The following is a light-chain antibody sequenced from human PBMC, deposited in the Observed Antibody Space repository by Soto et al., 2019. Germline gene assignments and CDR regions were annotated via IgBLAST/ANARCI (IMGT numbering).Light chain of an antibody. V-gene: IGLV2-23*02. CDR1: SSDVENYKL. Sequence: QSALNQPASVSGSPGQSVTISCTATSSDVENYKLVSWYQQHPGKAPKLIIYEVTKRPSGVSNRFSGSKSANTASLTISGLQPGDEADYYCCSSVGSYVFGTGTKLTVL. CDR2: EVT. J-gene: IGLJ1*01. CDR3: CSSVGSYV.